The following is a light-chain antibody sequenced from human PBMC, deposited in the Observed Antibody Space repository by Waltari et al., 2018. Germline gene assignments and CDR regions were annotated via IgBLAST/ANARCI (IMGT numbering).Light chain of an antibody. V-gene: IGKV3-11*01. CDR1: QSISSN. CDR2: EAS. Sequence: EIVMTQSPATLSVSPGERATLSCRASQSISSNLGWYQQKPGQAPRLLIHEASKRATGIPARFLGSGPGTDFTLTISSLEAEDFAVYYCQQRTSWPLTFGGGTRVEVK. J-gene: IGKJ4*01. CDR3: QQRTSWPLT.